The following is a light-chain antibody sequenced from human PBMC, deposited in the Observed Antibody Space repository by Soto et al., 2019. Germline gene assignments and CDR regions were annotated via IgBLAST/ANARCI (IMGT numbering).Light chain of an antibody. J-gene: IGKJ4*01. Sequence: EIVLTQSPGTLSLSPGDRATLSCRASQSVTSSHLAWYQQKPGQAPRLLIYDASNRATGIPDRFSGSGSGTDFTLTINRLEPEDFAVYYCQQYAGSPPLTFGGGTKVEIK. CDR1: QSVTSSH. CDR2: DAS. CDR3: QQYAGSPPLT. V-gene: IGKV3-20*01.